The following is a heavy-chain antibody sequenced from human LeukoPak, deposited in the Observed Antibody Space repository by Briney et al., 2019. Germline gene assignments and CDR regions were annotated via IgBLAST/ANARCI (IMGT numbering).Heavy chain of an antibody. J-gene: IGHJ6*03. CDR3: ARDRGGGHMDV. CDR2: IGTTGDT. Sequence: GGSLKLSCAASGFTLTTYDMHWVRQATGKGLEWVSAIGTTGDTYYPGSVKGRFTISRENAKNSLYLQMNSLRAGDTAVYYCARDRGGGHMDVWGKGTTVTISS. V-gene: IGHV3-13*01. CDR1: GFTLTTYD. D-gene: IGHD2-15*01.